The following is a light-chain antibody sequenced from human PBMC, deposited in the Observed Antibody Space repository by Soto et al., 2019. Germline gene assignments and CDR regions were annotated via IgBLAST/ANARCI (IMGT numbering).Light chain of an antibody. CDR2: KAS. CDR1: QSISSW. V-gene: IGKV1-5*03. J-gene: IGKJ2*01. Sequence: DIPMTQSPSTLSASVGDRVTITCRASQSISSWLAWYQQKPGKAPKVLIYKASSLESGVPSRFSGSGSGTEFTLTITSLQPDEFATYYCQQYNSYSYTFGQGTKLEIK. CDR3: QQYNSYSYT.